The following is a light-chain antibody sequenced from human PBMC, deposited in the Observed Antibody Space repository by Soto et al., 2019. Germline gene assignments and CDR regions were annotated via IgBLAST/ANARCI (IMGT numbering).Light chain of an antibody. CDR1: SSDVGGYNY. CDR3: SSYTSSSSRV. J-gene: IGLJ3*02. V-gene: IGLV2-14*01. CDR2: DVS. Sequence: QSVLTQPASVSGSPGQSITISCTGTSSDVGGYNYVSWYQQHPGKAPNLMIYDVSNRPSGVSNRFSGAKSGNTASLTISGLQAEEEADYYCSSYTSSSSRVFGGGTKLTVL.